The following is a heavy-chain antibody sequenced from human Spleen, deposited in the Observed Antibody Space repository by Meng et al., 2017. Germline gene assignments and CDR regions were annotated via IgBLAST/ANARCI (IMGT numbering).Heavy chain of an antibody. J-gene: IGHJ4*02. D-gene: IGHD6-13*01. CDR1: GYTFPDYW. CDR2: INPKSGDT. V-gene: IGHV1-2*06. Sequence: QVQRRQSGAAVKKPAASVKVACKASGYTFPDYWLHWVRRAPGQGLEWMGRINPKSGDTHYAQRFQGRVTMTGDTSISTAYMELSGLRSDDTAMYYCARDEDISAAGKLFSDYWGQGTLVTVSS. CDR3: ARDEDISAAGKLFSDY.